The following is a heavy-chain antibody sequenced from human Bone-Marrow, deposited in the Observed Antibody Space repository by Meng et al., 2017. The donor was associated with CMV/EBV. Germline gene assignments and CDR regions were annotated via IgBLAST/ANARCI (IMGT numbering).Heavy chain of an antibody. Sequence: GESLKISCVTSGFTLSTYWMHWVRQVPGKGLVWVSQIKSDGSSIRYADSVKGRFTISRDNAKNTLYLQMNSLRAEDTAVYYCYISEGYWGQGTLVTVSS. D-gene: IGHD3-10*01. CDR2: IKSDGSSI. CDR3: YISEGY. V-gene: IGHV3-74*01. J-gene: IGHJ4*02. CDR1: GFTLSTYW.